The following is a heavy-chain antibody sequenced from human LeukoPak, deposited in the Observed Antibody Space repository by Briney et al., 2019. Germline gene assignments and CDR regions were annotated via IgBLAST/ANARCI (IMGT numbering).Heavy chain of an antibody. CDR1: GGSFSSEA. CDR2: MIPIFGTA. V-gene: IGHV1-69*13. D-gene: IGHD2-15*01. Sequence: SVKVSCKAFGGSFSSEAISWVRQAPGQGLEWMGGMIPIFGTANYAQKFQGRVTITPDESTSTAYMEVSSLRSEDTAVYYCGRKAGDCGGGSCYSIDYWGQGTLVTVSS. J-gene: IGHJ4*02. CDR3: GRKAGDCGGGSCYSIDY.